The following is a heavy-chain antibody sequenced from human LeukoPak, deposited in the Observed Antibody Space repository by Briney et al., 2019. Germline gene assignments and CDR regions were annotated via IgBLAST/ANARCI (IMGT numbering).Heavy chain of an antibody. J-gene: IGHJ4*02. V-gene: IGHV3-53*01. Sequence: GGSLRLSCAAAGFTVSSNYMSWVRQAPGEGLGWVSVIYSGGSTYYADSLKGRFTSSRDNSKNTLYLQMNSLRAEDTAVYYCGLGYYDILTGYSYYFDYWGQGTLVTVSS. CDR1: GFTVSSNY. CDR3: GLGYYDILTGYSYYFDY. CDR2: IYSGGST. D-gene: IGHD3-9*01.